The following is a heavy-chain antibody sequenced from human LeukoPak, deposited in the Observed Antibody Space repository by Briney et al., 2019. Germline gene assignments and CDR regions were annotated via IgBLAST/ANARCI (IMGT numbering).Heavy chain of an antibody. CDR1: GYSISSSNW. V-gene: IGHV4-4*02. Sequence: SETLSLTCAVSGYSISSSNWWGWIRQPPGKGLEWIGEINHSGSTNYNPSLKSRVTISVDTSKNQFSLKLSSVTAADTAVYYCARNTVAFFGVDAWGQGTLVTVSS. J-gene: IGHJ5*02. CDR2: INHSGST. D-gene: IGHD3-3*01. CDR3: ARNTVAFFGVDA.